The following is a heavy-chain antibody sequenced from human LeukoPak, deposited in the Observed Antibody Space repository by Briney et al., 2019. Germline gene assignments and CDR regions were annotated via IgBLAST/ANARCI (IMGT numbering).Heavy chain of an antibody. CDR1: GFTFSSYA. Sequence: GGSLRLSCAASGFTFSSYAMSWVRQAPGKGLEWVSAISGSGGSTYYADSVKGRFTISRDNSKNTLYLQMNSLRAEDTAVYYCAKALTMVRGVIKGAFDIWGQGTMATVSS. D-gene: IGHD3-10*01. CDR2: ISGSGGST. CDR3: AKALTMVRGVIKGAFDI. V-gene: IGHV3-23*01. J-gene: IGHJ3*02.